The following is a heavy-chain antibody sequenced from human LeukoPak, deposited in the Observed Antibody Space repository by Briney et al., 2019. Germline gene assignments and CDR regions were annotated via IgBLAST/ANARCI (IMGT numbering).Heavy chain of an antibody. J-gene: IGHJ4*02. CDR1: GGSIGSGSYY. D-gene: IGHD3-10*01. Sequence: SETLSLTCTVSGGSIGSGSYYWRWIRQPAGKGLEWIGRIYTSGSTNYNPSLKSRVTISIDTSKNQFSLKLNSVTAADTAVYYCARDLDGSGSVLLDYWGQGIRVTVSS. CDR3: ARDLDGSGSVLLDY. CDR2: IYTSGST. V-gene: IGHV4-61*02.